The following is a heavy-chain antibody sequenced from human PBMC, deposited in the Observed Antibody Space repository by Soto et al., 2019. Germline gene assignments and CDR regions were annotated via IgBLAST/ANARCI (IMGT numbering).Heavy chain of an antibody. CDR3: ARGWELLGGGDAFDI. Sequence: ASVKVSCKASGYTFTSYYMHWVRQAPGQGLEWMGIINPSGGSTSYAQKFQGRVTMTRGTSTSTVYMELSSLRSEDTAVYYCARGWELLGGGDAFDIRGQGTMVTVSS. J-gene: IGHJ3*02. CDR2: INPSGGST. V-gene: IGHV1-46*01. D-gene: IGHD1-26*01. CDR1: GYTFTSYY.